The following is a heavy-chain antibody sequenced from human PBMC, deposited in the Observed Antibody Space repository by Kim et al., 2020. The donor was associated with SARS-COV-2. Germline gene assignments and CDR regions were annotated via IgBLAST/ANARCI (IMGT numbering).Heavy chain of an antibody. D-gene: IGHD3-10*01. CDR3: AKGATVGELFESSFRSYGMDV. Sequence: GGSLRLSCAASGFTFSSYAMSWVRQAPGKGLEWVSAISGSGGSTYYADSMKGRFTISRDNSKNTLYLQMNSLRAEDTAVYYCAKGATVGELFESSFRSYGMDVWGQGTTVTVSS. CDR2: ISGSGGST. J-gene: IGHJ6*02. V-gene: IGHV3-23*01. CDR1: GFTFSSYA.